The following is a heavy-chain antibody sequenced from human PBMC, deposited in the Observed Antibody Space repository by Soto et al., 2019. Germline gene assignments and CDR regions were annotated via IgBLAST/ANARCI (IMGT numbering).Heavy chain of an antibody. Sequence: GGSLRLSCAASGFTFTRYSMNWVRQAPGKGLEWVSSISSTTNYIYYGDSMKGRFTISRDNGENSLYLEIHSLRAEDTAVYYCARESEDLTSNFDYWGQGTLVTVSS. CDR3: ARESEDLTSNFDY. CDR2: ISSTTNYI. CDR1: GFTFTRYS. V-gene: IGHV3-21*06. J-gene: IGHJ4*02.